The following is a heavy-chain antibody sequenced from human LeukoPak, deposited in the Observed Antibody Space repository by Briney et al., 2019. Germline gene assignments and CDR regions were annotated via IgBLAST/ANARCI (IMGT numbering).Heavy chain of an antibody. CDR2: INHSGST. CDR1: GGSFSGYY. V-gene: IGHV4-34*01. Sequence: ASETLSLTCAVYGGSFSGYYWSWIRQPPGKGLEWIGEINHSGSTNYNPSLKSRVTISVDTSKNQFSLKLSSETAADTAVYYCAILSRTTQLDYWGQGTLVTVSS. CDR3: AILSRTTQLDY. J-gene: IGHJ4*02. D-gene: IGHD4-11*01.